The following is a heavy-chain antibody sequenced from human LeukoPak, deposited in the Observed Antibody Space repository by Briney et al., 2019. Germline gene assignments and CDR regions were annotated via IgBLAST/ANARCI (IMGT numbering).Heavy chain of an antibody. Sequence: ASVKVSCKASGYTFTSYGLSWVRQAPGQGLEWMGWISGYNGNANYAQKFQGRVTMTTETSTSTAYMELGSLGSDETAVYYCARVDLLTGYYFFDYWGQGTLVTVSS. V-gene: IGHV1-18*01. CDR2: ISGYNGNA. CDR1: GYTFTSYG. D-gene: IGHD3-9*01. CDR3: ARVDLLTGYYFFDY. J-gene: IGHJ4*02.